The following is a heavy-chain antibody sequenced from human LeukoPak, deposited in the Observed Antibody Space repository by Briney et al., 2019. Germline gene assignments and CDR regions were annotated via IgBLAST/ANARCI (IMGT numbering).Heavy chain of an antibody. CDR2: ISSGSTYT. D-gene: IGHD4-23*01. V-gene: IGHV3-11*05. J-gene: IGHJ4*02. CDR3: ARGDYGGDYFDY. Sequence: GGSLRLSCEVSGFTFSDHYMSWIRQAPGKRLEWVSYISSGSTYTNYADSVEGRFTISRDNAKNSLYLQMNSLRAEDTAVYYCARGDYGGDYFDYWGQGTLVTVSS. CDR1: GFTFSDHY.